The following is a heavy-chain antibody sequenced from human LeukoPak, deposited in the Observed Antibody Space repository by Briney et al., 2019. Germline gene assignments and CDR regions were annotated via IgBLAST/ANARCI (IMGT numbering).Heavy chain of an antibody. J-gene: IGHJ6*02. D-gene: IGHD6-6*01. Sequence: PGGSLRLSCAASGFSVSSSYMSWVRQAPGKGLEWVSVIYSDSNTYYADSVKGRFTISRDNSKNTLYLQMNSLRAEDTAVYHCARHSSSVPYYYHGLDVWGQGTTVTVSS. CDR3: ARHSSSVPYYYHGLDV. V-gene: IGHV3-53*01. CDR2: IYSDSNT. CDR1: GFSVSSSY.